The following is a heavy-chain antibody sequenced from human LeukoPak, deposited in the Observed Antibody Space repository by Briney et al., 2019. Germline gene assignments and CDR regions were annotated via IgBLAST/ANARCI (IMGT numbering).Heavy chain of an antibody. J-gene: IGHJ3*02. CDR3: ARAARSMVRGVDKAFDI. CDR2: ISAYNGNT. CDR1: GYTFTSYG. V-gene: IGHV1-18*01. D-gene: IGHD3-10*01. Sequence: ASVKVSCKASGYTFTSYGISWVRQAPGQGLEWMGWISAYNGNTNYAQKLQGRVTMTTDTSTSTAYMELRSLRSDDTAVYYCARAARSMVRGVDKAFDIWGQGTMVTVSS.